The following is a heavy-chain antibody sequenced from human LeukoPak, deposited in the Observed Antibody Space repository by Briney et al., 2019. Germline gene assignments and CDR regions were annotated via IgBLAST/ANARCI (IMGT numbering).Heavy chain of an antibody. V-gene: IGHV4-39*07. CDR2: IYHSGST. Sequence: SETLSLTCTVSGGSISSGTYYWAWIRQPPGKGLEWIGTIYHSGSTYYNPSLKSRVTISVDTSKNQFSLNLTSLTAADTAVYYCARDRRYYYHMDVWGKGTTVTVSS. J-gene: IGHJ6*03. CDR3: ARDRRYYYHMDV. CDR1: GGSISSGTYY.